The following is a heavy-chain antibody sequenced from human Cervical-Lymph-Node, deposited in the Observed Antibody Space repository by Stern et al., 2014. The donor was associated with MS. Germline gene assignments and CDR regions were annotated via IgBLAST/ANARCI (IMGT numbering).Heavy chain of an antibody. V-gene: IGHV4-31*03. J-gene: IGHJ6*02. Sequence: QVQLQESGPGLVKPSQTLSLTCTFSGGSINNGDYYWSWVRQHPGKGLEWLGYIYYSGATYYNPSLKGRLTISVDTSKRHFSLKLTSVTAADTAVYYCARELSGMYGMDVWGQGTTVTVSS. CDR2: IYYSGAT. CDR1: GGSINNGDYY. CDR3: ARELSGMYGMDV. D-gene: IGHD1-1*01.